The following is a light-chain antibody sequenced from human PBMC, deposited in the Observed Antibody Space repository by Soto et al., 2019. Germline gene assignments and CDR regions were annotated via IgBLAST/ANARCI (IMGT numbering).Light chain of an antibody. CDR1: QSISSW. V-gene: IGKV1-5*01. CDR2: DAS. J-gene: IGKJ1*01. Sequence: DIQMTQSPSTLSASVGDRCTITCLAIQSISSWLAWYEQKPGKAPKLLIYDASSLESGVPSRFRGSGSGRQFTLTISSLQREDVATYICQQYNSYTPTFGPGTKVDIK. CDR3: QQYNSYTPT.